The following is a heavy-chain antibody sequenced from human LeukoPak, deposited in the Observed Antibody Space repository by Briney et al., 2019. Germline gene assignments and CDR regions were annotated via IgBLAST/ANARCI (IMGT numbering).Heavy chain of an antibody. V-gene: IGHV3-23*01. CDR3: AKYNSDWYDDY. CDR1: GFTFYSYA. Sequence: GGSLRLSCAASGFTFYSYAMTWVRQAPGKGLEWVSAISGSGGSTYYADSVEGRFTISRDNSKNTLYLQMSSLRAEDTALYYCAKYNSDWYDDYWGQGTLVTVSS. D-gene: IGHD6-19*01. J-gene: IGHJ4*02. CDR2: ISGSGGST.